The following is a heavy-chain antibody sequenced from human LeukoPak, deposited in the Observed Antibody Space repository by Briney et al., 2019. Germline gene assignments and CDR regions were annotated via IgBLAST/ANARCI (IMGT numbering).Heavy chain of an antibody. V-gene: IGHV1-69*05. Sequence: ASVKVSCKASGGTFSSYAISWVRQGPGQGLEWMGGVFPFFGTANYAQKFQRRVTITTDESTSTAYMELSSLRSEDTAVYYCARDDGWSPKYYYYYYMDVWGKGTTVTVSS. CDR2: VFPFFGTA. J-gene: IGHJ6*03. D-gene: IGHD1-26*01. CDR3: ARDDGWSPKYYYYYYMDV. CDR1: GGTFSSYA.